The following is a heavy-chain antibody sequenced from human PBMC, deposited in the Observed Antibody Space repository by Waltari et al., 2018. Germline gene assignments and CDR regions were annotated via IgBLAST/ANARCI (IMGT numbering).Heavy chain of an antibody. CDR1: GYSFTSYW. CDR2: IYPGDSDT. CDR3: ARLGSSSWEPDGAFDI. D-gene: IGHD6-13*01. J-gene: IGHJ3*02. V-gene: IGHV5-51*01. Sequence: EVQLVQSGAEVKKPGESLKISCKGSGYSFTSYWIGWVRQMPGKGLEWMGIIYPGDSDTRYRPSFQGQVTISADKSISTAYLQWSSLKASDTAMYYCARLGSSSWEPDGAFDIWGQGTMVTVSS.